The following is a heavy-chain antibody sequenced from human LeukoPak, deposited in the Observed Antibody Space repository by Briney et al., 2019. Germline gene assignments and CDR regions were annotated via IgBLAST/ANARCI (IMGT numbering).Heavy chain of an antibody. Sequence: PSETLSLTCTVSGGSISSYYWSWIRQPPGKGLEWIGYIYYSGSTNYNPSLKSRVTISVDTSKNQFSLKLSSVTAADTAVYYYARVIAAAGPIDYWGQGTLVTVSS. CDR2: IYYSGST. CDR1: GGSISSYY. J-gene: IGHJ4*02. V-gene: IGHV4-59*01. D-gene: IGHD6-13*01. CDR3: ARVIAAAGPIDY.